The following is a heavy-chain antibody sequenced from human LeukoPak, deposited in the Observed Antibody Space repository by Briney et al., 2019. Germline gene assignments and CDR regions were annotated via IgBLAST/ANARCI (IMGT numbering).Heavy chain of an antibody. CDR2: IYYSGST. CDR1: GGSISSSSYY. D-gene: IGHD3-22*01. V-gene: IGHV4-39*07. CDR3: ARDRRIYYYDSSGQFDY. J-gene: IGHJ4*02. Sequence: PSETLSLTCTVSGGSISSSSYYWGWIRQPPGKGLEWIGSIYYSGSTYYNPSLKSRVTISVDTSKNQFSLKLSSVTAADTAVYYCARDRRIYYYDSSGQFDYWGQGTLVTVSS.